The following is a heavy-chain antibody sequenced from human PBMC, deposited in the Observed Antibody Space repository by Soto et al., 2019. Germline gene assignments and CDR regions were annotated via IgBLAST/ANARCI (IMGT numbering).Heavy chain of an antibody. CDR3: ARLGGYCSSTKCYGYYGMDV. CDR1: GGSISSGPYS. D-gene: IGHD2-2*01. Sequence: PSETLSLTCTASGGSISSGPYSWGWIRQPPGEGLEWIGTFHYSENTYYNPSLESRVTISVDTSKNQFSLKVSSVTVADTAVYFCARLGGYCSSTKCYGYYGMDVWGQGTTVTVSS. J-gene: IGHJ6*02. CDR2: FHYSENT. V-gene: IGHV4-39*01.